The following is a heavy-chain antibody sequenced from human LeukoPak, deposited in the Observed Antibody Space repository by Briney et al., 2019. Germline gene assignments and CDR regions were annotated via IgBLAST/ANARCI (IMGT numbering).Heavy chain of an antibody. CDR1: GFTFSSYE. J-gene: IGHJ3*02. Sequence: PGGSLRLSCAASGFTFSSYEMNWVRQAPGKGLEWVSYISSSGSTIYYADSVKGRFTISRDNAKNSLYLQMNSLRAEDTAVYYCARGRVNNYNAFDIWGQGTMVTVSS. D-gene: IGHD1/OR15-1a*01. CDR2: ISSSGSTI. CDR3: ARGRVNNYNAFDI. V-gene: IGHV3-48*03.